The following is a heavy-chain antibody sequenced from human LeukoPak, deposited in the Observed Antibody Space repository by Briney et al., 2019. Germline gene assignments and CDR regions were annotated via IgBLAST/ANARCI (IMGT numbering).Heavy chain of an antibody. D-gene: IGHD6-19*01. CDR1: GFTFSSYA. Sequence: GRSLRLSCAASGFTFSSYAMHWVRQAPGKGLEWVAVISYDGSNKYYADSVKGRFTISRDKSKNTLYLQMNSLRAEDTAAYYCARDRDRKAVAGLFDYWGQGTLVTVSS. V-gene: IGHV3-30-3*01. CDR2: ISYDGSNK. CDR3: ARDRDRKAVAGLFDY. J-gene: IGHJ4*02.